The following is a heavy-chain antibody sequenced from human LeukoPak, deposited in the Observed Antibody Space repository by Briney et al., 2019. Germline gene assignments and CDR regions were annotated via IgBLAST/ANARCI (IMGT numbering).Heavy chain of an antibody. CDR3: ARVEPYSYYFGMDV. D-gene: IGHD1-26*01. Sequence: SETLSLTCTVSGGSISTYYWSWIRQSPGKGLDWIGYIHDAGSTNYNPSLKSRVSISVDRSKSQFSLHLSSVTAADTAVYFCARVEPYSYYFGMDVWGRGTTVTVSS. J-gene: IGHJ6*02. V-gene: IGHV4-59*08. CDR1: GGSISTYY. CDR2: IHDAGST.